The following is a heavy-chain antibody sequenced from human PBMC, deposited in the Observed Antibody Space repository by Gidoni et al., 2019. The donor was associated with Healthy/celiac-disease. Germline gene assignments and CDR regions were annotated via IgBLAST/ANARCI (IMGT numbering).Heavy chain of an antibody. CDR3: ARFSDILTGYFDY. Sequence: EVQLVESGGGLVQPGGSLRLPCAASGFTFSSYEMNWFRQAPGKGLEWVSYISSSGSTIYYADSVKGRFTISRDNAKNSLYLQMNSLRAEDTAVYYCARFSDILTGYFDYWGQGTLVTVSS. J-gene: IGHJ4*02. D-gene: IGHD3-9*01. CDR2: ISSSGSTI. V-gene: IGHV3-48*03. CDR1: GFTFSSYE.